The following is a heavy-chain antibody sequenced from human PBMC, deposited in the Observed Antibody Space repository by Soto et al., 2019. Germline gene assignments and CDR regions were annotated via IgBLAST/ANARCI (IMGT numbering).Heavy chain of an antibody. CDR1: GYTFTSYG. CDR2: ISAYNGNT. Sequence: QVQLVQSGAEVKKPGASVKVSCKASGYTFTSYGISWVRQAPGQGLEWMGWISAYNGNTNYAQKLQGRVTMTTVTSTSTAYMKLRSLRSDDTAVYYCARAFEKQWLVGFYGYWGQGTLVTVSS. CDR3: ARAFEKQWLVGFYGY. V-gene: IGHV1-18*01. J-gene: IGHJ4*02. D-gene: IGHD6-19*01.